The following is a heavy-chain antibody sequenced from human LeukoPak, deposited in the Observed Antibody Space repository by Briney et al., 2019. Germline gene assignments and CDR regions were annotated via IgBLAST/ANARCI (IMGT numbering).Heavy chain of an antibody. CDR1: GGTFSSYA. J-gene: IGHJ4*02. CDR3: ARGPITTRSHFDY. D-gene: IGHD3-22*01. V-gene: IGHV1-69*13. CDR2: IIPIFATA. Sequence: ASAKVSCKASGGTFSSYAISWVRQAPGQGLEWMGGIIPIFATANYAQKFQGRVTITADESTSTAYMELSSLRSEDTAVYYCARGPITTRSHFDYWGQGTLVTVSS.